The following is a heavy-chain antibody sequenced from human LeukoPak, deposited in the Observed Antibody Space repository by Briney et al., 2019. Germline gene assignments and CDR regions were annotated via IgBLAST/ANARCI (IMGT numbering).Heavy chain of an antibody. CDR3: ARDRAVAGYYYYYYGMDV. D-gene: IGHD6-19*01. CDR1: GYTFTGCY. J-gene: IGHJ6*04. V-gene: IGHV1-2*04. Sequence: ASVKVSCKASGYTFTGCYMHWVRQAPGQGLEWMGWINPNSGGTNYAQKFQGWVTMTRDTSISTAYMELRSLRSDGTAVYYCARDRAVAGYYYYYYGMDVWGKGTTVTVSS. CDR2: INPNSGGT.